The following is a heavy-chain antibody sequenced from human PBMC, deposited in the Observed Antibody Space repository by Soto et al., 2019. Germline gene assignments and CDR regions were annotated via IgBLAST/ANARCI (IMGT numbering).Heavy chain of an antibody. CDR1: GFTFSSYA. CDR3: AKNPGYSSDYYYYMDV. D-gene: IGHD6-25*01. Sequence: GGSLRLSCAASGFTFSSYAMSWVRQAPGKGLEWVSAISGSGGSTYYADSAKGRFTISRDNSKNTLYLQMNSLRAEDTAVYYCAKNPGYSSDYYYYMDVWGKGTTVTVSS. V-gene: IGHV3-23*01. CDR2: ISGSGGST. J-gene: IGHJ6*03.